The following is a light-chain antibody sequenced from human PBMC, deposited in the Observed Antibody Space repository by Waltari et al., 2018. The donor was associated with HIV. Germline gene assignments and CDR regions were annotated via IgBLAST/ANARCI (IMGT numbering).Light chain of an antibody. CDR2: DVS. Sequence: QSALTQPASVSGSPGQSITISCTGTSSDVGGYNYVSWYQQHPGKAPKLMIYDVSNRPAGVSNRFSGSKSGNTASLTISGLQVEDEADYYCSSYTSSSTPLVVFGGGTKLTVL. CDR1: SSDVGGYNY. CDR3: SSYTSSSTPLVV. V-gene: IGLV2-14*03. J-gene: IGLJ2*01.